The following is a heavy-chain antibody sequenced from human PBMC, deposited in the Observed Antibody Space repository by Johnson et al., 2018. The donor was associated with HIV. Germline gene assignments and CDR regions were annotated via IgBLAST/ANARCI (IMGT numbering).Heavy chain of an antibody. D-gene: IGHD1-26*01. V-gene: IGHV3-33*06. CDR2: IWYDGSNK. Sequence: QVQLVESGGGVVQPGRSLRLSCAASGFTFSSYGMHWVRQAPGKGLEWVAVIWYDGSNKYYAESVQGRFTISRDNSKNTLYLQMNSLRAEDTAVYYCAKGRLVGATTYDAFDIWGQGTMVTVSS. CDR3: AKGRLVGATTYDAFDI. CDR1: GFTFSSYG. J-gene: IGHJ3*02.